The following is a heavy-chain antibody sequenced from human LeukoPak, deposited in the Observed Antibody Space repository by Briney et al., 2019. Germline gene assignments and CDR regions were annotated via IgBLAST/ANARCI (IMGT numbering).Heavy chain of an antibody. CDR1: GFTFSSYS. Sequence: GGSLRLSCAASGFTFSSYSMNWVRQAPGKGLEWVSYISSSSSTIYYADSVKGRFTISRDNSKNTLYLQMNSLRAEDTAVYYCARESYYGSGSYYIWGQGTLVTVSS. CDR3: ARESYYGSGSYYI. J-gene: IGHJ4*02. CDR2: ISSSSSTI. V-gene: IGHV3-48*01. D-gene: IGHD3-10*01.